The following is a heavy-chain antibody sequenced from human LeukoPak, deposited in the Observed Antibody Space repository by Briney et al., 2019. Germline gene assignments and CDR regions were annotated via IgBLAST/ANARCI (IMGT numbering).Heavy chain of an antibody. CDR3: ARGSYVQQRQNLFDY. V-gene: IGHV3-21*01. Sequence: GGSLRLSCAASGFTFSSYSMDWVRQAPGKGLEWVSSININSGYIYYADSVKGRFTISRDNAKSSLYLRMNSLRAEDTAVYYCARGSYVQQRQNLFDYWGQGTLVTVSS. D-gene: IGHD6-13*01. J-gene: IGHJ4*02. CDR1: GFTFSSYS. CDR2: ININSGYI.